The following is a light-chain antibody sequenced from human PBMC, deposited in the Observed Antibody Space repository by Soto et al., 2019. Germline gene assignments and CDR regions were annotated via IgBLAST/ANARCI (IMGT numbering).Light chain of an antibody. CDR2: GAS. J-gene: IGKJ5*01. CDR1: QSVSSN. Sequence: EIVMTQSPATLSVSPGERAILSCRASQSVSSNLAWYQQKPGQAPRLLIYGASTRATGIPARFSGSGSGTDFTLTISSLEPEDFAVYYCQQRSNWPPPITFGQGTRLEIK. V-gene: IGKV3-15*01. CDR3: QQRSNWPPPIT.